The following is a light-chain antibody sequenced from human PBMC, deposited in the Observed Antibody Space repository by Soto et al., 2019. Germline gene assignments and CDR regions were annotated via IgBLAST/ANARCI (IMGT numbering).Light chain of an antibody. CDR3: QQYNGWPPYT. V-gene: IGKV3-20*01. CDR1: QTLRNNY. Sequence: IVLTQSPGTLSLSPGDRATLSCRASQTLRNNYLSLYHQKPCHAPRLLINDEASRATGIPDRFSGSGSGTEFTLTISGLQDADFSVFYCQQYNGWPPYTFGQGTRLEI. J-gene: IGKJ5*01. CDR2: DEA.